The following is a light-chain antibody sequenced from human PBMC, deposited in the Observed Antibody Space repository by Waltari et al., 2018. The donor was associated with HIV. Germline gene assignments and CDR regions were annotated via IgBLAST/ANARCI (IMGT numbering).Light chain of an antibody. CDR2: GAS. CDR1: QSVSSSY. Sequence: EIVLTQSPGPLSLSPGERATLSCRASQSVSSSYLALYQQKPGQAPRLLIYGASSRATGIPDRFSGSGSGTDFTLTISRLEPEDFAVYYCQQYGSSRAFGQGTRLEIK. V-gene: IGKV3-20*01. CDR3: QQYGSSRA. J-gene: IGKJ5*01.